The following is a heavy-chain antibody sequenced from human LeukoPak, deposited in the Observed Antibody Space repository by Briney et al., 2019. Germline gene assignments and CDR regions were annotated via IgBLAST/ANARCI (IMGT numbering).Heavy chain of an antibody. CDR3: AIEGGTLRNNYSFDY. D-gene: IGHD1-20*01. V-gene: IGHV1-69*13. CDR1: VGSFSSYA. Sequence: SVKVSCKPSVGSFSSYALSRVPQAPGQGLEWMGGIIPIFGTANYAQKFQGRVTITADESTSTAYMELSSLRSEDTAVYYCAIEGGTLRNNYSFDYWGQGTLVTVSS. CDR2: IIPIFGTA. J-gene: IGHJ4*02.